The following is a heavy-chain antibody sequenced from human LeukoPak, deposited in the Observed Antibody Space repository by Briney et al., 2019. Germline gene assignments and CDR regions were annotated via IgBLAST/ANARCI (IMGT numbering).Heavy chain of an antibody. CDR2: IIPIFDTT. J-gene: IGHJ6*03. V-gene: IGHV1-69*06. CDR1: GYTFTSYA. D-gene: IGHD3-9*01. Sequence: SVKVSCKASGYTFTSYAISWVRQAPGQGLEWMGGIIPIFDTTNYVQKFQGRLTITADISTSTVYMELSSLRSEDTAVYYCARDGRYFDWSPSYYYYYYMDVWGKGTTVTVSS. CDR3: ARDGRYFDWSPSYYYYYYMDV.